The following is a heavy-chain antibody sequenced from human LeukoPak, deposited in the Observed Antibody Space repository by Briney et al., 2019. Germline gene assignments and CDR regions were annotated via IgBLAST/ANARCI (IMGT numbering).Heavy chain of an antibody. CDR3: AKDLENNAWSYFDY. J-gene: IGHJ4*02. D-gene: IGHD1/OR15-1a*01. Sequence: GGSLRLSCAASGFDLSAYWMHWVRQVPGKGLVWVSRKSSDGSNTNYADSVKGRFTISRENSKNTLYLQMNSLRAEDTAVYYCAKDLENNAWSYFDYWGQGTLVTVSS. V-gene: IGHV3-74*01. CDR2: KSSDGSNT. CDR1: GFDLSAYW.